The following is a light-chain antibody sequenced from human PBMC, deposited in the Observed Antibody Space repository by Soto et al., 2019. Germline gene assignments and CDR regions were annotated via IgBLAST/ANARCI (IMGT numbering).Light chain of an antibody. Sequence: EIVMTQSPATLSVSPGERATLSCRASQSFSSNLAWYQQKPGQAPRLLIYGASTRATGIPARFSGSGSGTEFTLTISSLQSEDFAVYYCQQYNNWPLTFGPGTKVD. J-gene: IGKJ3*01. CDR3: QQYNNWPLT. CDR1: QSFSSN. V-gene: IGKV3D-15*01. CDR2: GAS.